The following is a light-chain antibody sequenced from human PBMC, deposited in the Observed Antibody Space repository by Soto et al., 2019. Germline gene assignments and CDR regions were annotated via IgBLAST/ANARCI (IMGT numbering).Light chain of an antibody. J-gene: IGKJ3*01. CDR2: SAS. CDR3: HQYGSSPLT. CDR1: QSVSID. Sequence: EIVLSQSPGTVSLSPGERATLSCRASQSVSIDLAWYQQTPGQAPRLLIYSASSRATGIPDRFSGSGSGTDFTLTISRLEPEDFAVYYCHQYGSSPLTFGPGTKVDI. V-gene: IGKV3-20*01.